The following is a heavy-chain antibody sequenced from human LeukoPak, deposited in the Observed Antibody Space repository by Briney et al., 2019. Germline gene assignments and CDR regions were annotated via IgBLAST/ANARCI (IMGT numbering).Heavy chain of an antibody. Sequence: GGSLRLSCVVSGFTVSSTYMTWVRQAPGKGLEWVSVIYSGGNTYYADSVKGRFTISRDISKNTLYPQMNSLRAEDTALYYCARGGSGWYLSDYWGQGTLVTVSS. D-gene: IGHD6-19*01. V-gene: IGHV3-66*01. CDR2: IYSGGNT. J-gene: IGHJ4*02. CDR3: ARGGSGWYLSDY. CDR1: GFTVSSTY.